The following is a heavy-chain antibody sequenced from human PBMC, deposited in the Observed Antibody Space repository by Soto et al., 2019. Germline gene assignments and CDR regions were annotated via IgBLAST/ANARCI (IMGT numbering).Heavy chain of an antibody. D-gene: IGHD3-10*01. V-gene: IGHV3-23*01. CDR3: AKDRAGRVGGVRGVTNAFDI. CDR2: ISGSGGST. Sequence: SSETLSLTCTVSGDSISSGGYYWSWVRQAPGKGLEWVSDISGSGGSTYYADSVKGRFTISRDNSKNTLYLQMNSLRAEDTAVYYCAKDRAGRVGGVRGVTNAFDIWGQGTMVTVSS. CDR1: GDSISSGGYY. J-gene: IGHJ3*02.